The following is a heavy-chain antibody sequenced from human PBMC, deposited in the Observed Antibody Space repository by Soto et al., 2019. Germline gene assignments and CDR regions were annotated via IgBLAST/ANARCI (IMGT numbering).Heavy chain of an antibody. V-gene: IGHV3-23*01. CDR3: ARDRSYYDSSGSYSPPY. J-gene: IGHJ4*02. D-gene: IGHD3-22*01. CDR2: ISGSAATT. Sequence: GGSLRLSCAASGFTFSSYAMNWVRQAPGKGLEWVSAISGSAATTHFADSVKGRFTTSRDNSKNTLYLQMNSLRAEDTAVYYCARDRSYYDSSGSYSPPYWGQGTLVTVSS. CDR1: GFTFSSYA.